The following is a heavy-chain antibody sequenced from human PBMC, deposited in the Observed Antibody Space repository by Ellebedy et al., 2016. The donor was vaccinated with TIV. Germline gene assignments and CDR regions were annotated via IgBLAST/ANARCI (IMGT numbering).Heavy chain of an antibody. V-gene: IGHV1-18*01. CDR1: GYTFTSYG. CDR3: ARHSGSWTYQFVYYYGMDV. J-gene: IGHJ6*02. Sequence: ASVKVSXXASGYTFTSYGISWVRQAPGQGLEWMGWISAYNGNTNYAQKLQGRVTMTTDTSTSTAYMELRSLRSDDTAVYYCARHSGSWTYQFVYYYGMDVWGQGTTVTVSS. D-gene: IGHD1-26*01. CDR2: ISAYNGNT.